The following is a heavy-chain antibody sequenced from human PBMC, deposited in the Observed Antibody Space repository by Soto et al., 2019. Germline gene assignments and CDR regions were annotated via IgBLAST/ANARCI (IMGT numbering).Heavy chain of an antibody. CDR3: AKEMLLEWLLQYYYFYGMDV. D-gene: IGHD3-3*01. J-gene: IGHJ6*02. V-gene: IGHV3-30*18. CDR2: ISYDGSNK. Sequence: QVQLVESGGGVVQPGRSLRLSCAASGFTFSSYGMHWVRQAPGKGLEWVAVISYDGSNKYYADSVKGRFTISRDNSKNTLYLQMTSLRAEDTAVYYCAKEMLLEWLLQYYYFYGMDVWGQGTTVTVSS. CDR1: GFTFSSYG.